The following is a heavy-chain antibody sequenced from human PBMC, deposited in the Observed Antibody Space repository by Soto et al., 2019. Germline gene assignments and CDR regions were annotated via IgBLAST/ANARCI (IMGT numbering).Heavy chain of an antibody. J-gene: IGHJ5*02. D-gene: IGHD2-15*01. CDR3: ARFRGVVYGFDP. V-gene: IGHV4-30-2*01. CDR1: GGSISSGGYS. CDR2: IYHSGNT. Sequence: QLQLQESGSGLVQPSQTLSLTCAVSGGSISSGGYSWTWIRQPPGKGLEWIGYIYHSGNTYYNPSLKSRVTISLDRSRNQFSLRLTSVTAADTAVHYCARFRGVVYGFDPWGQGTLVTVSS.